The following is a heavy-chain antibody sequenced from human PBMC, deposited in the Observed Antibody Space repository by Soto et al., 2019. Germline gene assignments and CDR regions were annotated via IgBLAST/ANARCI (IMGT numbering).Heavy chain of an antibody. CDR1: GYTFTIYS. CDR2: IIPIFGTA. Sequence: SVKVSCKASGYTFTIYSMHWVRQAPGQRLEWMGWIIPIFGTANYTQKFQGRVTITADESTSTAYMELSSLRSEDTAVYYCAREPTAMVTGSHYYGMDVWGQGTTVTVSS. V-gene: IGHV1-69*13. J-gene: IGHJ6*02. CDR3: AREPTAMVTGSHYYGMDV. D-gene: IGHD5-18*01.